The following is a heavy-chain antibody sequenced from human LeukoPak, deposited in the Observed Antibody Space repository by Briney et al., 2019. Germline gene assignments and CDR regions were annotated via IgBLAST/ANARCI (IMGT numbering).Heavy chain of an antibody. J-gene: IGHJ5*02. Sequence: GASVKVSCRASGYTFTSYDINWVRQATGQGLEWMGWMNPNSGNTVYAQTFQGRVTMTRNTSISTAYMELSSLRSEDTAVYYCARGFDPSSYYDILTGWTGSDPWGQGTLVTVSS. CDR1: GYTFTSYD. D-gene: IGHD3-9*01. CDR3: ARGFDPSSYYDILTGWTGSDP. V-gene: IGHV1-8*01. CDR2: MNPNSGNT.